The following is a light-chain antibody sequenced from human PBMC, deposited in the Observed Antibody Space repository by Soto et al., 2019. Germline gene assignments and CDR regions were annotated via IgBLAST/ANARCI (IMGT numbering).Light chain of an antibody. CDR1: QSVLYSSNNKNY. CDR2: WAS. V-gene: IGKV4-1*01. CDR3: QQDYTALWT. J-gene: IGKJ1*01. Sequence: DIVMTQSPESLAVSLGERATINCKSSQSVLYSSNNKNYLAWYQQKPGQPPKLLIYWASTRESGVPDRFSGSGSGTDFTLSISSLQAEDVAVYYCQQDYTALWTFGQGTKVEIK.